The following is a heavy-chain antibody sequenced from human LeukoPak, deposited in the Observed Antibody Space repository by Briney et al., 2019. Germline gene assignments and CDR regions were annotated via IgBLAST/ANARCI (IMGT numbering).Heavy chain of an antibody. CDR2: IYSSGST. D-gene: IGHD3-9*01. CDR3: ARRGLGVLRYFDWLSEPREWLVQRLYNWFDP. CDR1: GGSISSYY. V-gene: IGHV4-4*07. J-gene: IGHJ5*02. Sequence: SETLSLTCTVSGGSISSYYWSWIRQPAGKGLEWIGRIYSSGSTNYNPSLKSRVAISVDTSKNQFSLKLSSVTAADTAVYYCARRGLGVLRYFDWLSEPREWLVQRLYNWFDPWGQGTLVTVSS.